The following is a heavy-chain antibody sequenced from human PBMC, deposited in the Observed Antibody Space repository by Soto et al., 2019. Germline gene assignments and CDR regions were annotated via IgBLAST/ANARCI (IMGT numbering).Heavy chain of an antibody. CDR1: GFTFSSYG. D-gene: IGHD4-17*01. CDR3: ARDLSGDYGALDT. Sequence: GGSLRLSCXPSGFTFSSYGMHWARQAPGKGLERVAVIWYDGSNKVYADSVKGRFTISRDNSKNTLYLQMNSLRAEDTAVYYCARDLSGDYGALDTWGQGTMVTVSS. CDR2: IWYDGSNK. V-gene: IGHV3-33*01. J-gene: IGHJ3*02.